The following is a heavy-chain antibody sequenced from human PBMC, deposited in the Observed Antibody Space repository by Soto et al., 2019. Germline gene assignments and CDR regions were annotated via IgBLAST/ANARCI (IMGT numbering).Heavy chain of an antibody. Sequence: SETLSLTCAVSGVSISNYYWSWIRQPPGRGLEWIGYNHYSGGTDYNPSLKSRVTISVDTSKNQFLLKLSSVTAADTAVYYCARAPGYYYMDVWGKGTTVTVSS. CDR3: ARAPGYYYMDV. J-gene: IGHJ6*03. CDR1: GVSISNYY. D-gene: IGHD2-2*01. CDR2: NHYSGGT. V-gene: IGHV4-59*01.